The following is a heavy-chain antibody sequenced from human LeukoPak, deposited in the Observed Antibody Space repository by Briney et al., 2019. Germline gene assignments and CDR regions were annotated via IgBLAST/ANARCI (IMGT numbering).Heavy chain of an antibody. Sequence: SETLSLTCAVYGGSFSGYYWSWLRQPPGKGLEWIGEINHSGSTNYNPSLKSRVTISVDTSKNQFPLKLSPVTAADTAVYYCARGLSLVLLWFGPRGFDPWGQGTLVTVSS. CDR1: GGSFSGYY. CDR3: ARGLSLVLLWFGPRGFDP. D-gene: IGHD3-10*01. V-gene: IGHV4-34*01. J-gene: IGHJ5*02. CDR2: INHSGST.